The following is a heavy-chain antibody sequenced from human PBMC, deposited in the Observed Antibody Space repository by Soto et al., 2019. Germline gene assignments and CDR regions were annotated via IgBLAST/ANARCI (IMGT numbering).Heavy chain of an antibody. J-gene: IGHJ4*02. CDR2: IYCRGST. CDR3: ARDFGGSGDFDYFDY. D-gene: IGHD3-10*01. Sequence: PSELQCLTCTVSGGYIGGLDYCRSWIRKQPEKSLEWIGYIYCRGSTYYNPSLKIRVTISVDTSKNQFSLMLSSVTAAVMAVYYCARDFGGSGDFDYFDYWCQGTLVTVSS. CDR1: GGYIGGLDYC. V-gene: IGHV4-30-4*01.